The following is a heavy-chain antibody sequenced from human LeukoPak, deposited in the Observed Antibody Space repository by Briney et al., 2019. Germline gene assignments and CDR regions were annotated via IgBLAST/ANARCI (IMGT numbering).Heavy chain of an antibody. CDR2: IRYDGLKK. D-gene: IGHD6-19*01. CDR1: GFKFGSYG. CDR3: AKALIAVAAPFDY. V-gene: IGHV3-30*02. J-gene: IGHJ4*02. Sequence: GGSLRLSCAASGFKFGSYGINWVRQTPGKGLEWVAFIRYDGLKKYYGESVKGRFTISRDNSKNTLYLQMNSLRAEDTAVYYCAKALIAVAAPFDYWGQGTLVTVSS.